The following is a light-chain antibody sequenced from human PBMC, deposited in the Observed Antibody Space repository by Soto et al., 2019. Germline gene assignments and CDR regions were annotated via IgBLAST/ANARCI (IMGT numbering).Light chain of an antibody. Sequence: QSVLTQPPSVSGAPGQRVTISCTGSSSNIGAGYDVHWYQQLPGTAPKLLIYDNNNRPSGVPDRFSGSKSGTSASLAITGLQAEDEADYYCQSYDSSRTVVFGGGTKVTVL. CDR3: QSYDSSRTVV. V-gene: IGLV1-40*01. CDR2: DNN. CDR1: SSNIGAGYD. J-gene: IGLJ2*01.